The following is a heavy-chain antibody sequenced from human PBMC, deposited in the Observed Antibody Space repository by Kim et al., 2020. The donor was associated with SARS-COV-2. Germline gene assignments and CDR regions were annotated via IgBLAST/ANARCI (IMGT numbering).Heavy chain of an antibody. V-gene: IGHV4-59*08. CDR3: ASRLYSDMYYFDY. CDR2: IYYSGST. J-gene: IGHJ4*02. CDR1: GGSISSYY. Sequence: SETLSLTCTVSGGSISSYYWSWIRQPPGKGLELIGYIYYSGSTNYNPSLKSRVTISVDTSKNQFSLKLSSVTAADTAVYYCASRLYSDMYYFDYWGQGTLVTVS. D-gene: IGHD5-18*01.